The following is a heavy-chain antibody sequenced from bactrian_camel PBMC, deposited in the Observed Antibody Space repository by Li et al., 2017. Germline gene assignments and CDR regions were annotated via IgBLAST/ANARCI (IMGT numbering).Heavy chain of an antibody. J-gene: IGHJ4*01. CDR2: IDTGDGST. V-gene: IGHV3S1*01. CDR3: AAGGCWGAWTTTWYQPQGYNY. Sequence: HVQLVESGGGSALAGGSVRLSCAASGYTFNTYSWFRQAPGQEREGVAAIDTGDGSTYYLNSMEGRFTISHDNAKNTLYLQMNSLKPEDTAIYYCAAGGCWGAWTTTWYQPQGYNYWGEGTQVTVS. D-gene: IGHD5*01. CDR1: GYTFNTYS.